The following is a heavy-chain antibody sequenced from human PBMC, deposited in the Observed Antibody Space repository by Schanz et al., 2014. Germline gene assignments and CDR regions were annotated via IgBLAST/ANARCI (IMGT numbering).Heavy chain of an antibody. CDR3: ARHGPLAGIPLDY. Sequence: QLQLQESGPGLVKPSETLSLICSVSGGSINSNSYYWGWIRQPPGKGLEWIGNVFYTGTTYTNPSLRSPLPLPVDPSKNHFPLKLTSGTAADTAVYFCARHGPLAGIPLDYWGRGTLVTVSS. J-gene: IGHJ4*02. V-gene: IGHV4-39*01. D-gene: IGHD6-19*01. CDR2: VFYTGTT. CDR1: GGSINSNSYY.